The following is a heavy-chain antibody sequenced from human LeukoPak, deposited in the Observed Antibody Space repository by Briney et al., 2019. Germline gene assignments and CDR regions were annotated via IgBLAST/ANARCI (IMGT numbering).Heavy chain of an antibody. V-gene: IGHV1-46*01. D-gene: IGHD3-10*01. CDR1: GYTFTNYY. Sequence: ASVKVSCKASGYTFTNYYIHWVRQAPGQGLECMGIINPSGGSTSYAQKFQGRVTMTRDMSTSTVYMELSRLRSDDTAVYYCARDGIYGSGSYYEISWFDPWGQGTLVTVSS. CDR2: INPSGGST. CDR3: ARDGIYGSGSYYEISWFDP. J-gene: IGHJ5*02.